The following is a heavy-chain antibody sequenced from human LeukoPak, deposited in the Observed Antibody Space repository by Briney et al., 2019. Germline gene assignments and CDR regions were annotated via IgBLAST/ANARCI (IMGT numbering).Heavy chain of an antibody. J-gene: IGHJ5*02. CDR2: IRASNGNT. Sequence: ASVKVSCEASGYTFTSYGISGVRQAPGRGLEWMGWIRASNGNTNHTQKLQGRVTMTTDTSTSTAYMELRSLRSDDPAVYNCARTIGINYRWFDPWGQGTLVTVSS. CDR3: ARTIGINYRWFDP. CDR1: GYTFTSYG. D-gene: IGHD5-24*01. V-gene: IGHV1-18*01.